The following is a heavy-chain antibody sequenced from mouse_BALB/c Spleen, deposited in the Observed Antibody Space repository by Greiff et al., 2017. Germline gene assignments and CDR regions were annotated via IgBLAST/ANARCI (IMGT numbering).Heavy chain of an antibody. CDR2: IDPFNGGT. D-gene: IGHD2-4*01. CDR1: GYSFTSYY. Sequence: VQLQQSGPELMKPGASVKISCKASGYSFTSYYMHWVKQSHGKSLEWIGYIDPFNGGTSYNQKFKGKATLTVDKSSSTAYMHLSSLTSEDSAVYYCARKSPLYYYDYDDWYFDVWGAGTTVTVSS. J-gene: IGHJ1*01. CDR3: ARKSPLYYYDYDDWYFDV. V-gene: IGHV1S135*01.